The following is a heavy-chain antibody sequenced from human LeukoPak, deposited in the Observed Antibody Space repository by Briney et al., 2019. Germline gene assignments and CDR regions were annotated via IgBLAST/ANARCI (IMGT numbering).Heavy chain of an antibody. Sequence: SETLSLTCTVSGGSISSYYWSWIRQPPGKGLEWIGYIYYSGSTNYNPSLKSRVTISVDTSKNQFSLKLSSVTAADTAVYYCAREGDYYDSSGYSSFDYWGQGTLVTVSS. CDR1: GGSISSYY. CDR2: IYYSGST. J-gene: IGHJ4*02. CDR3: AREGDYYDSSGYSSFDY. D-gene: IGHD3-22*01. V-gene: IGHV4-59*01.